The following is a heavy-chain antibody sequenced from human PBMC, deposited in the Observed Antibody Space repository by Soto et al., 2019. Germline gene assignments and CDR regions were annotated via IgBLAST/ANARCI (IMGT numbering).Heavy chain of an antibody. V-gene: IGHV3-48*03. Sequence: GGSLRLSCAASGFTFSSYEMSWVRQAPGKGLEWVSYISSRGTPMHYADSVRGRFTISRDNARNSLYLQMNSLRAEDTAIYYCARDDDSSFRSRDFDFWGQGTIVSV. D-gene: IGHD3-22*01. J-gene: IGHJ3*01. CDR2: ISSRGTPM. CDR1: GFTFSSYE. CDR3: ARDDDSSFRSRDFDF.